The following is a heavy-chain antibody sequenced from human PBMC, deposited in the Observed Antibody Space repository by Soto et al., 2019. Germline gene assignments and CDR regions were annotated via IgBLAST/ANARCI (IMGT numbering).Heavy chain of an antibody. V-gene: IGHV1-69*06. CDR1: GGTFSSYA. Sequence: SVKVSCKASGGTFSSYAISWVRQAPGQGLEWMGGIIPIFGTANYAQKFQGRVTITADKSTSTAYMELSSLRSEDTAVYYCARLRDLDTAMVPTRYFDYWGQGTLVTVSS. J-gene: IGHJ4*02. D-gene: IGHD5-18*01. CDR2: IIPIFGTA. CDR3: ARLRDLDTAMVPTRYFDY.